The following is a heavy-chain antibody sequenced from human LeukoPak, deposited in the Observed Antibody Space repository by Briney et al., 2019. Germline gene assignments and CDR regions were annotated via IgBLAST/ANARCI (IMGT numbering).Heavy chain of an antibody. CDR1: GDSITSYY. V-gene: IGHV4-4*07. CDR3: ARDPSLAR. CDR2: IYTTGTT. Sequence: SDTLSLTSTVSGDSITSYYWTWIRQPAGKGLEWIGRIYTTGTTNYNPSLKNRVTMSMDTFKNQFSLKLNSVTAADTAVSYCARDPSLARWGQGTLVTVSS. J-gene: IGHJ4*02.